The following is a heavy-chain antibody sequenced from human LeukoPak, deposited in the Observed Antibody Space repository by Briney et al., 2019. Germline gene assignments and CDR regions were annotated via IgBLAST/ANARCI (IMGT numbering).Heavy chain of an antibody. CDR1: GGSLHGYY. CDR3: ARRPESGANWYSL. V-gene: IGHV4-59*08. J-gene: IGHJ4*02. Sequence: PSETLSLTCTVSGGSLHGYYWTWLRQPPGKGLEWIAYIYYSGNTEYNPSLKSRATISVDTSKNEFSLKVNSVTAADAAVYYCARRPESGANWYSLWGQGTLVTVSS. D-gene: IGHD2-21*02. CDR2: IYYSGNT.